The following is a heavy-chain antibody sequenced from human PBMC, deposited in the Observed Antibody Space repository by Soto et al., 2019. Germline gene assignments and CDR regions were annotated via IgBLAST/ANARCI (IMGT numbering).Heavy chain of an antibody. Sequence: ASVKVSCKTSGSIFTDHLIHWVRQSPGQGLQWVGWVHPDSGGTNVAQAFQDRVTMTADTSITTAYMDLARLRPADTAIFYCARGAQGFFPVSGIYFYFDHWGQGTPVTVSS. J-gene: IGHJ4*02. CDR3: ARGAQGFFPVSGIYFYFDH. CDR1: GSIFTDHL. CDR2: VHPDSGGT. V-gene: IGHV1-2*02. D-gene: IGHD3-22*01.